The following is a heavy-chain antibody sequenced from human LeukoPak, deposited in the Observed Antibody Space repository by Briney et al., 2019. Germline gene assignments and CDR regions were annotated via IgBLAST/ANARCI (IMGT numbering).Heavy chain of an antibody. Sequence: ASVKVSCKVSGYTLTELSMHWVRPAPGKGPEWMGGFDPEDGETIYAQKFQGRVTITADESTSTAYMELSSMRSEDTAVYYCARESPYSGSYLGDWGQGTLVTVSS. V-gene: IGHV1-24*01. D-gene: IGHD1-26*01. CDR2: FDPEDGET. CDR3: ARESPYSGSYLGD. J-gene: IGHJ4*02. CDR1: GYTLTELS.